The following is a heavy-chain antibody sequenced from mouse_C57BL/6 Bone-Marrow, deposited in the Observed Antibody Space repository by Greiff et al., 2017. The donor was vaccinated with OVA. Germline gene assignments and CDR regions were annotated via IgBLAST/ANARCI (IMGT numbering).Heavy chain of an antibody. V-gene: IGHV5-17*01. Sequence: EVQVVESGGGLVKPGGSLKLSCAASGFTFSDYGMHWVRQAPEKGLEWVAYISSGSSNIYYADTVKGRVTISRDNAKNTLFLQMTNLRSEYTAMDYCAMRYGNYYAMDVWGQGTSVTVSS. J-gene: IGHJ4*01. CDR2: ISSGSSNI. CDR1: GFTFSDYG. CDR3: AMRYGNYYAMDV. D-gene: IGHD2-1*01.